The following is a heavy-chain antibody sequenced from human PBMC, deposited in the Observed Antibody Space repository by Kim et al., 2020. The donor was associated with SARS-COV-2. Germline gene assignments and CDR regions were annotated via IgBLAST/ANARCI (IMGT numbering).Heavy chain of an antibody. V-gene: IGHV3-30*02. D-gene: IGHD6-19*01. J-gene: IGHJ6*02. CDR3: AKSVAGTSYYYYGMDV. Sequence: SVKGRFTISRDNYKNTLYLQMNRLRAEDTAVYYCAKSVAGTSYYYYGMDVWGQGTTVTVSS.